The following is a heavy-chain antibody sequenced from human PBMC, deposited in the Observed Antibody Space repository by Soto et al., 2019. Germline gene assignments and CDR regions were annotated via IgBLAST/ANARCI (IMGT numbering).Heavy chain of an antibody. D-gene: IGHD2-21*01. CDR1: GFTFTSSA. V-gene: IGHV1-58*02. J-gene: IGHJ4*02. CDR2: IVVGSGNT. Sequence: SVKVSCKASGFTFTSSAMQWVRQARGQRLEWVGWIVVGSGNTNYAQKFQERVTITRDMSTSTAYMELSSLRSEDTAVYYCAAVPYCGGDCYIDYWGQGTLVTVSS. CDR3: AAVPYCGGDCYIDY.